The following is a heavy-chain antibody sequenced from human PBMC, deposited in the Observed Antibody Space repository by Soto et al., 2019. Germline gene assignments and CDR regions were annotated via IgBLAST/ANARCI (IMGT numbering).Heavy chain of an antibody. Sequence: QITLKESGPTLVKPTQTLTLTCTFSGFSLSTSGVGVGWIRQPPGKALEWLALIYWDDDKRYSPSLKSRLTITKNTSKNQVVLTMSNMNPVDTATYYCAHILGCGESYYFDYWGQGTLVRVS. J-gene: IGHJ4*02. CDR2: IYWDDDK. CDR3: AHILGCGESYYFDY. V-gene: IGHV2-5*02. CDR1: GFSLSTSGVG. D-gene: IGHD3-10*01.